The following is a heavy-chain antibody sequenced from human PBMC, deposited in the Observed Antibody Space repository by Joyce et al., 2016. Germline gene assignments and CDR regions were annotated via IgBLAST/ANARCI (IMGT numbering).Heavy chain of an antibody. CDR3: ARQRWAEWEDGGIDAFDI. D-gene: IGHD1-26*01. CDR2: INPGDSDT. CDR1: GYSFTTYW. J-gene: IGHJ3*02. Sequence: EVQLVQSGAEVKKPGESLKISCKGSGYSFTTYWIGWVRQMPGKGLEWMGIINPGDSDTRYSPSFQGQVTISADKSIRTAYLQWSSLKASDSAMYYCARQRWAEWEDGGIDAFDIWGQGTMVTVSS. V-gene: IGHV5-51*01.